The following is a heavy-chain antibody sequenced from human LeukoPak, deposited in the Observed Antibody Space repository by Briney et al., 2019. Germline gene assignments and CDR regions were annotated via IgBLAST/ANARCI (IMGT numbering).Heavy chain of an antibody. CDR1: GFTFSSYG. CDR2: IWYGGSNK. Sequence: GGSLRLSCAASGFTFSSYGMHWVRQAPGKGLEWVAVIWYGGSNKYYADSVKGRFTISRDNSKNTLYLQMNSLRAEDTAVYYCARGSWGVIISYYFDYWGQGTLVTVSS. CDR3: ARGSWGVIISYYFDY. D-gene: IGHD3-10*01. V-gene: IGHV3-33*08. J-gene: IGHJ4*02.